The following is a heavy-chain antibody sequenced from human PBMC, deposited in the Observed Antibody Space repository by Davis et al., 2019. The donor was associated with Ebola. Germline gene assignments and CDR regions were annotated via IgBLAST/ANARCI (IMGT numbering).Heavy chain of an antibody. J-gene: IGHJ6*02. D-gene: IGHD1-20*01. CDR2: IIPIFGTA. V-gene: IGHV1-69*13. CDR3: ARVTGQTTLSEADV. Sequence: AASVKVSCKASGYTFTSYGISWVRQAPGQGLEWMGGIIPIFGTANYAQKFQGRVTITADESTSTAYMELSSLRSEDTAVYYCARVTGQTTLSEADVWGQGTTVTVSS. CDR1: GYTFTSYG.